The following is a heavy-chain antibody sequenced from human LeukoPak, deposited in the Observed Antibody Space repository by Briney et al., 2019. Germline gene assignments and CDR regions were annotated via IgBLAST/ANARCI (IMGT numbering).Heavy chain of an antibody. D-gene: IGHD3-22*01. Sequence: GGSLRLSCAAPGFSFSSHAMHWVRQAPGKGLEWVAAISYDGSNKYYADSVKGRFTISRDNSKNTLYLQMNSLRAEDTAVYYCARELASYDSSGYMDYWGQGTLVTVSS. CDR1: GFSFSSHA. J-gene: IGHJ4*02. CDR3: ARELASYDSSGYMDY. V-gene: IGHV3-30-3*01. CDR2: ISYDGSNK.